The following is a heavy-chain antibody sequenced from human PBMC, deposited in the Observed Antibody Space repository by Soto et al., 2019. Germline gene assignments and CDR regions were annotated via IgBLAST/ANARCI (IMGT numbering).Heavy chain of an antibody. CDR1: GGSISSGGYS. CDR2: IYHSGST. CDR3: ASSHAGAHITAAVH. Sequence: QLQLQESGSGLVKPSQTLSLTCAVSGGSISSGGYSWSWIRQPPGKGLEWIGYIYHSGSTYYNPSLKSRVTIAVDRSKNQFSLKLSSGTAADTAVYYCASSHAGAHITAAVHWGQGTLVTVSS. D-gene: IGHD6-13*01. V-gene: IGHV4-30-2*01. J-gene: IGHJ4*02.